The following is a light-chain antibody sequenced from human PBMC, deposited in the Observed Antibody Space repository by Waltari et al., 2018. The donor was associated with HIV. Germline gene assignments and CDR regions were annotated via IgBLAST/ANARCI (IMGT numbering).Light chain of an antibody. CDR3: AAWDDSLSGWV. CDR2: RNN. J-gene: IGLJ3*02. CDR1: SSNIGSNY. Sequence: QSMLTQPPSASGTPGQRVTISCSGSSSNIGSNYVYWYQQVPGTAPKLLIYRNNQRPSGAPARFAGSKSGTAASLASSGLRSEDEADYYCAAWDDSLSGWVFGGGTKLTVL. V-gene: IGLV1-47*01.